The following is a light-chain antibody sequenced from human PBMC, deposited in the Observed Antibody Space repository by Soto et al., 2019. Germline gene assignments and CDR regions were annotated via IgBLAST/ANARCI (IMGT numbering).Light chain of an antibody. CDR1: SSNIGNNA. CDR2: YDN. V-gene: IGLV1-36*01. J-gene: IGLJ1*01. CDR3: AAWDDSLNGYV. Sequence: QSVLTQPPSVSEAPRQRVTISCSGGSSNIGNNAVNWYQQLPGRAPKLLMFYDNLLPSGVSDRFSGSKSGTSASLAISGLQSEDEADYYCAAWDDSLNGYVFGTGTKLTVL.